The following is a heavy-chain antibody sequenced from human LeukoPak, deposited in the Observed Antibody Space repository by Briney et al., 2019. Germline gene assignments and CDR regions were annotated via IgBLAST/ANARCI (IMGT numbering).Heavy chain of an antibody. Sequence: PGRSLRLSCAASGFTFSSFNMNWVRQTPGKGLEWVSSISSSGSYIYYADSVKGRFTISRDNAENSLSLQMNSLRGDDTAVYYCARGPSSGWSFDYWGQGTLVTVSS. CDR1: GFTFSSFN. D-gene: IGHD6-13*01. V-gene: IGHV3-21*01. CDR3: ARGPSSGWSFDY. J-gene: IGHJ4*02. CDR2: ISSSGSYI.